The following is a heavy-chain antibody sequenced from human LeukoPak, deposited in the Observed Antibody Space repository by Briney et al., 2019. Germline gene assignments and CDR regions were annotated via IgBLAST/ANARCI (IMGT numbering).Heavy chain of an antibody. CDR1: GFTFSSYA. V-gene: IGHV3-30-3*01. D-gene: IGHD6-13*01. Sequence: GGSLRLSCAASGFTFSSYAMHWVRQAPGKGLEWVAVISYDGSNKYYADSVKGRFTISRDNSKNTLYLQMNSLRAEDTAVYYCARARVSLSGYSSSWYFDCWGQGTLVTVSS. CDR2: ISYDGSNK. J-gene: IGHJ4*02. CDR3: ARARVSLSGYSSSWYFDC.